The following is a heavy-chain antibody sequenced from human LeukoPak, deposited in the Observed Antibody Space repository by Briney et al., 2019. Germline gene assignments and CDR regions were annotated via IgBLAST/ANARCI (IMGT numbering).Heavy chain of an antibody. V-gene: IGHV3-7*05. J-gene: IGHJ4*02. D-gene: IGHD3-10*01. Sequence: GGSLRLSCAASGFTLSSFWMSWVRQAPGKGLEWVAYIKQDGNEKYYADSVKGRFTISRDNAKDSLYLQMNSLRAEDTAVYYCATIKVRANNYDTDGSEYWGQGTPVTVSS. CDR2: IKQDGNEK. CDR3: ATIKVRANNYDTDGSEY. CDR1: GFTLSSFW.